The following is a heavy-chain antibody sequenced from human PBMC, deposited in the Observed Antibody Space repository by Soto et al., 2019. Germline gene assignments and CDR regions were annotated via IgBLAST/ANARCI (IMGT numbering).Heavy chain of an antibody. Sequence: EVQLVESGGGLVKPGGSLRLSCAAAGFTFSSYSMNWVRQAPGKGLEWVSSISSSSSYIYYADSVKGRFTISRDNAKNSLYLQMNSLRAEDTAVYYCARSGSTVTSDVEYWGQGTLVTVSS. J-gene: IGHJ4*02. V-gene: IGHV3-21*01. D-gene: IGHD4-17*01. CDR1: GFTFSSYS. CDR3: ARSGSTVTSDVEY. CDR2: ISSSSSYI.